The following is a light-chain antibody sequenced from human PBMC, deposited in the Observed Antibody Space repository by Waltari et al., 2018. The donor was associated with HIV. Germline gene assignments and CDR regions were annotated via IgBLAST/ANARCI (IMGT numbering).Light chain of an antibody. V-gene: IGLV6-57*01. CDR3: QSSDRNNQV. CDR1: GGSITSNY. CDR2: EDV. J-gene: IGLJ3*02. Sequence: NFMLTQPHSVSESPGKTVTISCTRTGGSITSNYVQLYQRRPGGSPTTVIYEDVQRPSGVPGRFSGSIDSSSNSASLTISGLKPEDEADYYCQSSDRNNQVFGGGTKLTVL.